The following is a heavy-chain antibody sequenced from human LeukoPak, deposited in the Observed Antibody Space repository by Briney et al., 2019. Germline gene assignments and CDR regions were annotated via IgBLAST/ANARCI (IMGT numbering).Heavy chain of an antibody. Sequence: GGSLRLSCVASGFPFSSYTIYWVRQAPGKGLEYVSAITSNGGSKYYANSVKGRFTISRDNSKNTLYLQMGSLRAEDMAVYYCGRVLGGATLTNYSYFPMDVWGQGTTVTVFS. CDR2: ITSNGGSK. CDR1: GFPFSSYT. CDR3: GRVLGGATLTNYSYFPMDV. J-gene: IGHJ6*02. V-gene: IGHV3-64*01. D-gene: IGHD1-26*01.